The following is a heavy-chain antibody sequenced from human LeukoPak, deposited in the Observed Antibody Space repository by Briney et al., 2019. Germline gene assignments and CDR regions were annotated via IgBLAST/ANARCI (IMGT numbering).Heavy chain of an antibody. V-gene: IGHV3-23*01. Sequence: GGSLRLSCAASEFTFSSHGMRWVRQAPGKGPEWVSTIGVPGGGTYYADSVKGRFTISRDNSKNTLYLQMNSLRAEDTAVYYCARGMDYWGQGTLVTVSS. CDR2: IGVPGGGT. CDR3: ARGMDY. CDR1: EFTFSSHG. J-gene: IGHJ4*02.